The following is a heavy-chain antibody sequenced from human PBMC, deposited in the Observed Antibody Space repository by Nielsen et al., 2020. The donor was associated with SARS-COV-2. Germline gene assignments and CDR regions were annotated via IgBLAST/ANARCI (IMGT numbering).Heavy chain of an antibody. CDR1: GFTPDDYG. CDR3: AKDSTYYYGSGYDY. D-gene: IGHD3-10*01. Sequence: GASLKISCAASGFTPDDYGMSWVRQAPGKGLEWVSGFHWNGGSTGYADSVKGRFTISRDNAKNSLYLQMNSLRAEDTALYYCAKDSTYYYGSGYDYWGQGTLVTVSS. CDR2: FHWNGGST. V-gene: IGHV3-20*04. J-gene: IGHJ4*02.